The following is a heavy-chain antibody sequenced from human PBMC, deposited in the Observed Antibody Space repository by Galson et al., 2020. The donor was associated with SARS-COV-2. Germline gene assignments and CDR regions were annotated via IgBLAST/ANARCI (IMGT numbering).Heavy chain of an antibody. D-gene: IGHD2-15*01. V-gene: IGHV1-46*01. CDR3: ARSVAAFHCSGGSCYEPLPDY. Sequence: ASVKVSCKASGYTFTSYYMHWVRQAPGQGLEWMGIINPSGGSTSYAQKFQGRVTMTRDTSTSTVYMELSSLRSEDTAVYYCARSVAAFHCSGGSCYEPLPDYWGQGTLVTVSS. CDR1: GYTFTSYY. J-gene: IGHJ4*02. CDR2: INPSGGST.